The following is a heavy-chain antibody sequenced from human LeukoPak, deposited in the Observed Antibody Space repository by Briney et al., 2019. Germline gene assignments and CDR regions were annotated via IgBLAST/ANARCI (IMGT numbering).Heavy chain of an antibody. D-gene: IGHD3-10*01. V-gene: IGHV3-23*01. CDR3: AKVLNYYGSGYFDY. CDR1: GFTFSSYA. Sequence: GGSLRLSCTASGFTFSSYAMSWVRQAPGKGLEWVSAISGSGGSTHYADSVKGRFTISRDNSKNTLYLQMNSLRAEDTAVYCCAKVLNYYGSGYFDYWGQGTLVTVSS. CDR2: ISGSGGST. J-gene: IGHJ4*02.